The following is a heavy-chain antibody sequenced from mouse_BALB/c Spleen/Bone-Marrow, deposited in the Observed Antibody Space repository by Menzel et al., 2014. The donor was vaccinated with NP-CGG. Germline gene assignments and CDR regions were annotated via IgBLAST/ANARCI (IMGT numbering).Heavy chain of an antibody. J-gene: IGHJ4*01. CDR1: GFNIKDTY. Sequence: VQLQQSGAELVKPGASVKLFCTASGFNIKDTYMHWVKQRPEQGLEWIGRIDPANGNTKYDPKFQGKATMTADTSSNTAYLQLSSLTSEDTAVYYCARWEYYAMDYWGQGTSVTVSS. CDR3: ARWEYYAMDY. V-gene: IGHV14-3*02. D-gene: IGHD4-1*01. CDR2: IDPANGNT.